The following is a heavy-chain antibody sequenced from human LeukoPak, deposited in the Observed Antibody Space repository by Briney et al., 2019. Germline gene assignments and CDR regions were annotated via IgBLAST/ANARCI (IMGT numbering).Heavy chain of an antibody. J-gene: IGHJ4*02. CDR3: ARDFIGYCKSTTCDPFDY. CDR1: GDSIGSGDSY. CDR2: IYYSGST. V-gene: IGHV4-30-4*08. D-gene: IGHD2/OR15-2a*01. Sequence: SETLSLTCTVPGDSIGSGDSYWSWIRQAPGKGLEWIGYIYYSGSTFYNPSLKSRAALSVDTTNNQFSLKLSSLTAADTAVYYCARDFIGYCKSTTCDPFDYWGQGTLVTVSS.